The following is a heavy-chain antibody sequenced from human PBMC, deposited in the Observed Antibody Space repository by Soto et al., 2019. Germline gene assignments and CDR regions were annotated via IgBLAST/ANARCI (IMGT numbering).Heavy chain of an antibody. CDR2: IYSGNSP. J-gene: IGHJ2*01. D-gene: IGHD2-15*01. CDR1: GFTVSSNY. Sequence: EVQLVESGGGLIQPGGSLRLSCAASGFTVSSNYMSWVRQAPGKGLEWVSVIYSGNSPYYADFAKGRLTISRDNSKNTLYLQMNSLRAEDTAIDYCARGCSAIVVLIAATLPPTYFDLWAPGTLVTVSS. V-gene: IGHV3-53*01. CDR3: ARGCSAIVVLIAATLPPTYFDL.